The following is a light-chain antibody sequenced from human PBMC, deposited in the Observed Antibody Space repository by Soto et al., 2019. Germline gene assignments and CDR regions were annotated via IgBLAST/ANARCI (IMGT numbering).Light chain of an antibody. V-gene: IGKV1-17*03. CDR1: QGISNY. CDR3: RQFNSNP. J-gene: IGKJ4*01. CDR2: GAS. Sequence: DIQMTQSPSAMSASVGDRVTITCRASQGISNYLAWFQQKPGKVPKRLIYGASSLQGGVPSRFSGSGSGTDFTLTIRRLQTEAFATYYCRQFNSNPVGGGTKVDIK.